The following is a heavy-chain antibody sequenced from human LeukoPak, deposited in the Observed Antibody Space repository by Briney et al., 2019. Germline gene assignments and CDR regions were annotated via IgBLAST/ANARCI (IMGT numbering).Heavy chain of an antibody. J-gene: IGHJ4*02. Sequence: PSETLSLTCTVSGGSISSSSYYWSWIRQPAGKGLEWIGRIYTSGSTNYNPSLKSRVTISVDTSKNQFSLKLSSVTAADTAVYYCARDSVGLARGGYFDYWGQGTLVTVSS. D-gene: IGHD6-19*01. CDR3: ARDSVGLARGGYFDY. V-gene: IGHV4-61*02. CDR1: GGSISSSSYY. CDR2: IYTSGST.